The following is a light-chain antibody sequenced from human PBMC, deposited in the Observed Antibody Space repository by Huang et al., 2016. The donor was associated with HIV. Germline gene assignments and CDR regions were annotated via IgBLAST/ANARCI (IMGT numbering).Light chain of an antibody. J-gene: IGKJ3*01. V-gene: IGKV1-33*01. Sequence: DIQMTQSPSSLSASVGDRVTITCQASQDISNYLNWYQQKPGKATKLLIYDTSNLETGVPSRFSGSGSGTDFTFTISNLQPEDFATYYCQQYDNLPFTFGPGTKVDIK. CDR3: QQYDNLPFT. CDR2: DTS. CDR1: QDISNY.